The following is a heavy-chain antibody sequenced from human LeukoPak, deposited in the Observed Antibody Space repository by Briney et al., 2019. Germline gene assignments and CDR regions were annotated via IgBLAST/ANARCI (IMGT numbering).Heavy chain of an antibody. J-gene: IGHJ4*02. CDR2: ISYGGST. CDR3: ARGDDYKSTLFDY. D-gene: IGHD5-12*01. CDR1: GGSISSNSNY. V-gene: IGHV4-39*07. Sequence: SETLSLTCTVSGGSISSNSNYWAWIRQPPGSGLEWIGSISYGGSTYYSPSLESRVTISVDTSKNQFSLKLSSATATDTAMYYCARGDDYKSTLFDYWGQGTLVTVSS.